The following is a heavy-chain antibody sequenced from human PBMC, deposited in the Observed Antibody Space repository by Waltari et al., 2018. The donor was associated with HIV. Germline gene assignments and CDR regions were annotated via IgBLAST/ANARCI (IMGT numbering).Heavy chain of an antibody. CDR2: IWFDGVNK. D-gene: IGHD5-12*01. Sequence: QVQLVESGGGVVQPGRSLRLSCAASGFTFSRYGMNWVRQAPGKGLDWVAVIWFDGVNKYYADSVKGRVTISRDNSKNTLYLQMNSLRAEDTAVYYCARHPTPFTGYNSFDYWGQGTLVTVSS. V-gene: IGHV3-33*01. CDR3: ARHPTPFTGYNSFDY. CDR1: GFTFSRYG. J-gene: IGHJ4*02.